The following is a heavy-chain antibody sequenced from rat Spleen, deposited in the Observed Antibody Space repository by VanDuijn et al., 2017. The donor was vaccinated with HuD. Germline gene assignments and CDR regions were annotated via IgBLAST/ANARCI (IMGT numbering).Heavy chain of an antibody. CDR1: GFTFSNYD. CDR2: ISTGGGNT. V-gene: IGHV5S13*01. J-gene: IGHJ2*01. Sequence: EVQLVESGGGLVQPGRSLKLSCAASGFTFSNYDMAWVRQAPTKGLEWIASISTGGGNTYYRDSVKGRFTISRDNAKNTQYLQMDSLRSEDTATYYCARQRGYVYYGRGYFDYWGQGVMVTVSS. CDR3: ARQRGYVYYGRGYFDY. D-gene: IGHD1-6*01.